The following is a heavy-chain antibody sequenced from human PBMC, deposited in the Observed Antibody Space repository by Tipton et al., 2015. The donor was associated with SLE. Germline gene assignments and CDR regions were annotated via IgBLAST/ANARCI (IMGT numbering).Heavy chain of an antibody. CDR3: ARGALGNFWADY. D-gene: IGHD3-3*01. Sequence: SLRLSCAASGFTFDDYAMHWVRQAPGRGLEWVSGVGWNGGPLSYADSVKGRFTISRDNAKNSLSLQMNSLRPDDTALYFCARGALGNFWADYWGQGALVAVSS. V-gene: IGHV3-9*01. J-gene: IGHJ4*02. CDR1: GFTFDDYA. CDR2: VGWNGGPL.